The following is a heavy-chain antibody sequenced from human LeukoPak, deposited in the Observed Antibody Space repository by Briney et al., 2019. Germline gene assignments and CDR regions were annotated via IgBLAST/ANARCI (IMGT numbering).Heavy chain of an antibody. D-gene: IGHD6-13*01. CDR2: INHSGST. V-gene: IGHV4-34*01. J-gene: IGHJ6*03. CDR3: ASTRIAAAHYYYYMDV. Sequence: SETLSLTCAVYGGSFSGYYWSWIRQPPGKGLEWIGEINHSGSTNYNPSLKSRVTIPVDTSKNQFSLKLSSVTAADTAVYYCASTRIAAAHYYYYMDVWGKGTTVTVSS. CDR1: GGSFSGYY.